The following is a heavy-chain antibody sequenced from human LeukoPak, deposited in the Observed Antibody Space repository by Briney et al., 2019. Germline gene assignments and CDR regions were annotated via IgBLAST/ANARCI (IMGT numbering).Heavy chain of an antibody. J-gene: IGHJ3*02. V-gene: IGHV4-38-2*02. D-gene: IGHD3-10*01. Sequence: SETLSLTCTVSGYSISSGYYWGWIRQPPGKGLEWIGSIYHSGSTYYNPSLKSRVTISVDTSKNQFSLKLSSVTAADTAVYYCARVPSAWFGEQNDAFDIWGQGTMVTVSS. CDR3: ARVPSAWFGEQNDAFDI. CDR1: GYSISSGYY. CDR2: IYHSGST.